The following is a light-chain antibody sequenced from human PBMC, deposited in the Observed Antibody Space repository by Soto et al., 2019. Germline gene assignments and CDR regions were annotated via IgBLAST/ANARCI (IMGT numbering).Light chain of an antibody. CDR1: SSDVGGSNF. Sequence: QSALTQPASVSASPGQSITISCTGTSSDVGGSNFVSWYQQHPGKPPKLIIYDVATRPSGVPNRFSGSKSGSTASLIISRLQTEDEAHYYCSSYTTSPSPQWVFAGGTKLTVL. CDR3: SSYTTSPSPQWV. V-gene: IGLV2-14*03. J-gene: IGLJ3*02. CDR2: DVA.